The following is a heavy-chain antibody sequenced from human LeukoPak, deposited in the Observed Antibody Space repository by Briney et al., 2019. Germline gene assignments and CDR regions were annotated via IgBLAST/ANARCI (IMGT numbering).Heavy chain of an antibody. J-gene: IGHJ5*02. CDR2: INPNSGGT. CDR3: ARAGVGGNRGKCNWFDP. Sequence: ASVKVSCKASGYTFTGYYMHWVRQAPGQGLEWMGWINPNSGGTNYAQKFQGRVTMTRDTSISTAYMELSRLRSDDTAVYYCARAGVGGNRGKCNWFDPWGQGTLVTVSS. CDR1: GYTFTGYY. V-gene: IGHV1-2*02. D-gene: IGHD3-16*01.